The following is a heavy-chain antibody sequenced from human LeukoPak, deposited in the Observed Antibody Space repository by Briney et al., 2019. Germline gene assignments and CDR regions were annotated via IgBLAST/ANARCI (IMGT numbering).Heavy chain of an antibody. CDR3: ARSRNDYDILTGYPFDI. D-gene: IGHD3-9*01. V-gene: IGHV4-30-2*06. J-gene: IGHJ3*02. CDR2: VQQSGNT. Sequence: SETLSLTCAVSGGSISTGSYSWTWLRQSSGRGLGWIGYVQQSGNTHYNSALKNRVTLSVDKSKNQFSLTLTSVTAADTAVYYCARSRNDYDILTGYPFDIWGQGTMVTVSS. CDR1: GGSISTGSYS.